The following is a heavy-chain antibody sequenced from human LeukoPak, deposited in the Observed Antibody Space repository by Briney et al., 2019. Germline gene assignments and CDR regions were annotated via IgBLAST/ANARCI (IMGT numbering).Heavy chain of an antibody. J-gene: IGHJ4*02. CDR3: ARSPLRYFDY. CDR1: GGSISSSYYY. CDR2: IYSSGST. Sequence: ASETLSLTCTVSGGSISSSYYYWGWIRQPPGKGLEWIGSIYSSGSTYYNPSLKSRVTISVDKSKNQFSLKLSSVTAADTAVYYCARSPLRYFDYWGQGTLVTVSS. V-gene: IGHV4-39*07.